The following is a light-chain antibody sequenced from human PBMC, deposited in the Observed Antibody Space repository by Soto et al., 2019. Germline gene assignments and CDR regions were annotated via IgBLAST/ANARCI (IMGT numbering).Light chain of an antibody. V-gene: IGKV1-39*01. CDR3: QQSYITPYT. CDR1: QSISVH. J-gene: IGKJ2*01. Sequence: DNQMTQSPSSLSASVRDTVTITCRASQSISVHLNWYQQKPGEVPKLLIYAASNLHSGVPSRFSGSGSETDFALTISSLQPEDFATYYCQQSYITPYTFGQGTRLEIK. CDR2: AAS.